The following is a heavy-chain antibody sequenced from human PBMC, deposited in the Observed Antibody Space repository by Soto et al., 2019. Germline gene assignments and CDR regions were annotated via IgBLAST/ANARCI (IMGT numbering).Heavy chain of an antibody. J-gene: IGHJ1*01. Sequence: GGSLRLSCAASGFDASVNLMNWVRQAPGKGLEWVSVINGAGDTKYADSVKGRFAISRDISRNTVYLQMNSLRAEDTAVYYCARDRVESGYPEYFQHWGQGTLVTVSS. CDR2: INGAGDT. D-gene: IGHD3-22*01. CDR1: GFDASVNL. V-gene: IGHV3-66*01. CDR3: ARDRVESGYPEYFQH.